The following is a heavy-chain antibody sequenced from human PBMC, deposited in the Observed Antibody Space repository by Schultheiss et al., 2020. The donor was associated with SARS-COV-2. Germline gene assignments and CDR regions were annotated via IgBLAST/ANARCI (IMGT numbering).Heavy chain of an antibody. Sequence: SQTLSLTCAVYGGSFSGYYWSWIRQPPGKGLEWIGYIYYSGSTYYNPSLKSRVTISVDRSKNQFSLKLSSVTAADTAVYYCARSLYGEGYFDLWGRGTLVTVSS. J-gene: IGHJ2*01. CDR2: IYYSGST. CDR3: ARSLYGEGYFDL. V-gene: IGHV4-34*01. CDR1: GGSFSGYY. D-gene: IGHD3-10*02.